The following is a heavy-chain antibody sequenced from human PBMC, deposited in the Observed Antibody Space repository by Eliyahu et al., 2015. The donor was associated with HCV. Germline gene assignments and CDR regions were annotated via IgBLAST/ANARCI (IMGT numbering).Heavy chain of an antibody. CDR1: GXTVXSNY. J-gene: IGHJ2*01. CDR3: ARVGLLDWLFPENWYFDL. D-gene: IGHD3/OR15-3a*01. CDR2: IYSGGST. V-gene: IGHV3-66*01. Sequence: EVQLVESGGGLVQPGGSXRLSCAASGXTVXSNYIXWVCXAPGKGLEXVSVIYSGGSTYYADSVKGRFXISRDNSKNTLYLQMNSLRAEDTAVYYCARVGLLDWLFPENWYFDLWGRGTLVTVSS.